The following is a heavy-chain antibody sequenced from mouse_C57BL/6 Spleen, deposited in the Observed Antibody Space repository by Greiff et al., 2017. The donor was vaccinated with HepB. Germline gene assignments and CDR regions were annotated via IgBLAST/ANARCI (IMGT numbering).Heavy chain of an antibody. CDR2: ISSGGSYT. CDR3: ARHEGDDGYYLDY. CDR1: GFTFSSYG. D-gene: IGHD2-3*01. Sequence: EVMLVESGGDLVKPGGSLKLSCAASGFTFSSYGMSWVRQTPDKRLEWVATISSGGSYTYYPDSVKGRFTISRDNAKNTLYLQMSSLKSEDTAMYYCARHEGDDGYYLDYWGQGTTLTVSS. V-gene: IGHV5-6*02. J-gene: IGHJ2*01.